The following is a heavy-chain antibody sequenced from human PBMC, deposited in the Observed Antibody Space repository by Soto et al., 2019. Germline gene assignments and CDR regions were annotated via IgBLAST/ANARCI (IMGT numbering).Heavy chain of an antibody. CDR3: AGGYCGGGSCYSPFD. V-gene: IGHV3-23*01. J-gene: IGHJ4*02. CDR2: ITGSGGST. Sequence: EVQLLESGGGLVQPGGSLRLSCAASGFTFSSYAMSWVRQAPGKGLEWVSGITGSGGSTYYADSVKGRFTISRDKSKNTLYLQRNSLRAEDTAVYYCAGGYCGGGSCYSPFDWGQGSLVTVSS. CDR1: GFTFSSYA. D-gene: IGHD2-15*01.